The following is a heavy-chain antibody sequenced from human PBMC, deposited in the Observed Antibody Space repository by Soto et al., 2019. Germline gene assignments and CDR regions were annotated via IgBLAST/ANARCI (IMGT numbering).Heavy chain of an antibody. Sequence: SETLSLTCTVSGGSISSSSYYWGWIRQPPGKGLEWIGSIYYSGSTYYNPSLKSRVTISVDTSKNQFSLKLSSVTAADTAVYYCASLTFYCSGGSCYYNLFDPCGQGTLVTVSS. J-gene: IGHJ5*02. V-gene: IGHV4-39*01. CDR1: GGSISSSSYY. D-gene: IGHD2-15*01. CDR3: ASLTFYCSGGSCYYNLFDP. CDR2: IYYSGST.